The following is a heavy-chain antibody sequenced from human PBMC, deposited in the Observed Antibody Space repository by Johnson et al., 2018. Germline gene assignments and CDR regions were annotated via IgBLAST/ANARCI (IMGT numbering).Heavy chain of an antibody. D-gene: IGHD1-1*01. V-gene: IGHV4-34*01. J-gene: IGHJ6*03. CDR3: ARGQGTMDV. Sequence: QVQLQQWGAGLLKPSETLSLTCAVYGGSFSDYSWNWIRQPPGQGLEWIGEINHSGSTTYNPSLKSRVTISVDTSNKQFSLKLSSVTAADTAMYYCARGQGTMDVWGKGTTVTVSS. CDR2: INHSGST. CDR1: GGSFSDYS.